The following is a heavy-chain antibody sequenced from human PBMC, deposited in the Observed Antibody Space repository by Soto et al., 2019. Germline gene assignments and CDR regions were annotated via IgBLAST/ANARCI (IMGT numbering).Heavy chain of an antibody. CDR3: ARPTNYFWSASYGMDV. Sequence: SETLSLTCTVSGGSISSSSYYWGWIRQPPGKGLEWIGSIYYSGSTYYNPSLKSRVTISVDTSKNQFSLKLSSVTAADTAVYYCARPTNYFWSASYGMDVWGQGTTVTVSS. J-gene: IGHJ6*02. D-gene: IGHD3-3*01. V-gene: IGHV4-39*01. CDR1: GGSISSSSYY. CDR2: IYYSGST.